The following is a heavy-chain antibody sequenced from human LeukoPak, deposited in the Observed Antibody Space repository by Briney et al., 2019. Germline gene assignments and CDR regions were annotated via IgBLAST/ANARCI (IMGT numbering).Heavy chain of an antibody. CDR1: GFTFTNYG. CDR2: IRYDGNNK. CDR3: ARETLYCSSTSCYGMYYFDY. D-gene: IGHD2-2*01. V-gene: IGHV3-30*02. J-gene: IGHJ4*02. Sequence: PGGSLRLSCAASGFTFTNYGMHWVRQAPGKGLEWVAFIRYDGNNKYYADSVKGRFTISRDNAKNSLYLQMNSLRAEDTAVYYCARETLYCSSTSCYGMYYFDYWGQGTLVTVSS.